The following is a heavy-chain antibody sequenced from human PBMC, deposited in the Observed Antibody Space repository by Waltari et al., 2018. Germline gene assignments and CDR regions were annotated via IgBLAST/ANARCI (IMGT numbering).Heavy chain of an antibody. CDR2: IYPGDSDT. CDR3: ARHAYDFWSGYRVDY. J-gene: IGHJ4*02. D-gene: IGHD3-3*01. V-gene: IGHV5-51*01. CDR1: GYSFTSYW. Sequence: EVQLVQSGAEVKKPGESLKISCKGSGYSFTSYWIGWVRQMPGKGLEWIGIIYPGDSDTRYSPSFQGQVTISADKSISTAYLQWSSLKASDTAMYYCARHAYDFWSGYRVDYWGQGTLVTVSS.